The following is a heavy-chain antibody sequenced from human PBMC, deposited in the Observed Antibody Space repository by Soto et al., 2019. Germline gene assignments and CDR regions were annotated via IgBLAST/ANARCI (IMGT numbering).Heavy chain of an antibody. CDR2: ISGSGGTT. V-gene: IGHV3-23*01. CDR3: ARKGGYDHYYFAD. J-gene: IGHJ4*02. Sequence: GGSLRLSCAVSGFTFNSYAMSWVRQAPGKGLEWVADISGSGGTTYYADSAKGRFTISRDNSKNTLYLHMNSLRAEDTAVYYCARKGGYDHYYFADWGQGTLVTVSS. CDR1: GFTFNSYA. D-gene: IGHD5-12*01.